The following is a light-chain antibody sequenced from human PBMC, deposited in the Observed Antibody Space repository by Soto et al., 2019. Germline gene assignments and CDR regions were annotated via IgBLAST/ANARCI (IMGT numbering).Light chain of an antibody. CDR2: GAS. CDR1: QSISIN. J-gene: IGKJ1*01. CDR3: QQYNTWPSWT. Sequence: EIVMTQSPAPLSVSPGERATLSCRASQSISINLAWYQQKPGQAPRLLIFGASTRATGIPARFSGSGSGTEFTLTISSLQSEDFAVYYCQQYNTWPSWTFGQGTKVEIK. V-gene: IGKV3-15*01.